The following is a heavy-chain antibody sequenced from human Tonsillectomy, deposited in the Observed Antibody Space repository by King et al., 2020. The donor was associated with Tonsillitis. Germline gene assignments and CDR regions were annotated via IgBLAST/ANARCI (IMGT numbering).Heavy chain of an antibody. D-gene: IGHD4-17*01. CDR2: ISYSGSA. V-gene: IGHV4-31*03. Sequence: QMQLQESGPGLVKPSQTLSLTCTVSGGSISSGGYYWSWIRQHPGKGLEWIGYISYSGSAFFNPSLKSRVTISLDKSKNHFSLEVSSVTAADTAVYYCASTAPPYYYYYMDVWGKGTTVTVSS. CDR3: ASTAPPYYYYYMDV. J-gene: IGHJ6*03. CDR1: GGSISSGGYY.